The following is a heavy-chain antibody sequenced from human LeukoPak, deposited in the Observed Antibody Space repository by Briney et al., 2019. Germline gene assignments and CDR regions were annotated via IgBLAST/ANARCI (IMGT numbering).Heavy chain of an antibody. CDR3: ARVVKYSSGPLTDLLPYYFDY. D-gene: IGHD6-19*01. V-gene: IGHV1-46*01. CDR1: GYTFTSYY. Sequence: GASVKVSCKASGYTFTSYYMHWVRQAPGQGLEWMGIINPSGGSTSYAQKFQGRVTMTRDMSTSTVCMELSSLRSEDMAVYYCARVVKYSSGPLTDLLPYYFDYWGQGTLVTVSS. J-gene: IGHJ4*02. CDR2: INPSGGST.